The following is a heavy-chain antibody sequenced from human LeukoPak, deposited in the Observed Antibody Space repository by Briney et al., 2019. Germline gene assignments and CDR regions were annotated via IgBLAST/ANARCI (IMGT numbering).Heavy chain of an antibody. D-gene: IGHD3-3*01. CDR1: GGSISSGSYY. V-gene: IGHV4-61*02. CDR3: ARQMAFLEWLPQLANYFDP. J-gene: IGHJ5*02. Sequence: SETLSLTCTVSGGSISSGSYYWSWIRQPAGKGLEWIGRIYTSGSTNYNPSLKSRVTISVDTSKNQFSLKLSSVTAADTAVYYCARQMAFLEWLPQLANYFDPWGQGTLVTVSS. CDR2: IYTSGST.